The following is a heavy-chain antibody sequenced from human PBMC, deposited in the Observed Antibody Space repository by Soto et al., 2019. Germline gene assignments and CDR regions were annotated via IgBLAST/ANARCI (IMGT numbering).Heavy chain of an antibody. J-gene: IGHJ3*01. CDR1: GGSISSGDYY. Sequence: QVQLQESGPGLVKPSQTLSLTCTVSGGSISSGDYYWSWIRQPPGKGLEWIGYIYSSGSTYDNPSLKSRVTISVDTSRNQFSLKLSSVTAADTAVYYCVTTPPMGGANPYRWLDGGWAFDVWGQGTLVTVSS. D-gene: IGHD3-9*01. CDR3: VTTPPMGGANPYRWLDGGWAFDV. V-gene: IGHV4-30-4*01. CDR2: IYSSGST.